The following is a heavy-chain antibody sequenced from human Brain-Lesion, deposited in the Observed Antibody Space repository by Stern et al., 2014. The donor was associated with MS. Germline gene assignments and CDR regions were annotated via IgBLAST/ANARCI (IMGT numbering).Heavy chain of an antibody. CDR1: GGSISRSTYY. CDR2: IYYSGTP. CDR3: ARLTGIIDS. Sequence: QVQLVQSGPGLVKPSETLSLTCTVSGGSISRSTYYWGWIRQPPGKGLEWIGNIYYSGTPYSAPSLKIRFTISVHAATNHFSLKLNSVTAADTAVYYCARLTGIIDSWGQGTLVAVSS. V-gene: IGHV4-39*01. J-gene: IGHJ4*02. D-gene: IGHD5-24*01.